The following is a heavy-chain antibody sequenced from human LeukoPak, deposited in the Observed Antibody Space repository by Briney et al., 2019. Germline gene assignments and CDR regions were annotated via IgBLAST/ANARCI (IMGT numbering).Heavy chain of an antibody. J-gene: IGHJ5*02. CDR1: GFTFSSYG. V-gene: IGHV3-33*01. Sequence: PGRSLRLSCAASGFTFSSYGMHWVRQAPGKGLEWVAVIWYDGSNKYYADSVKGRFTISRDNSKNTLYLQMNSLRAEDTAVYYCARRAAAGSSGWFDPWGQGTLVTVSS. D-gene: IGHD6-13*01. CDR2: IWYDGSNK. CDR3: ARRAAAGSSGWFDP.